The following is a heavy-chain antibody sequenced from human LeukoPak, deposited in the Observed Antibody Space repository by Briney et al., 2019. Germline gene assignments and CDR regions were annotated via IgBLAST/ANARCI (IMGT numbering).Heavy chain of an antibody. Sequence: GGSLRLSCAASGISFRNYAMSWVRQAPARGPEWVSSLRGNDETFYADSVKGRFTLSRDDSRNTVYLQLNNLRVEDMAIYYCARASWVSDPDAVRWGQGTQVTVSS. J-gene: IGHJ4*02. V-gene: IGHV3-23*01. CDR2: LRGNDET. CDR3: ARASWVSDPDAVR. CDR1: GISFRNYA. D-gene: IGHD3-10*01.